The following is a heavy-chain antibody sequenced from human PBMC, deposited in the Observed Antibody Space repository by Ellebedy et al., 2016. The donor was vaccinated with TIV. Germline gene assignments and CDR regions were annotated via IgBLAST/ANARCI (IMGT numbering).Heavy chain of an antibody. D-gene: IGHD2-21*01. CDR2: IGDTAHNT. J-gene: IGHJ6*02. CDR3: AKARGSSVIDYNYYGTDV. CDR1: GFTFSNYA. V-gene: IGHV3-23*01. Sequence: GESLKISXAASGFTFSNYAMTWVRQAPGKGLEWVSGIGDTAHNTYYADSVKGRFTISRDNSGNTLYLQMNSLRAEDTAVYYCAKARGSSVIDYNYYGTDVWGQGTTVTVSS.